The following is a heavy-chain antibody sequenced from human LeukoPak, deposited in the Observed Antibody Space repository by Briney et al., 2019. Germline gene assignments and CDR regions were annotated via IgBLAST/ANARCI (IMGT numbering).Heavy chain of an antibody. CDR3: ARGEDYGGKSRWFDP. V-gene: IGHV4-34*01. CDR1: GGSFSGYY. D-gene: IGHD4-23*01. J-gene: IGHJ5*02. CDR2: INHSGST. Sequence: SETLSLTCAVYGGSFSGYYWSWIRQPPGKGLEWIGEINHSGSTNYNPSLKSRVTISVDTSKNQFSLKLSSLTAADTAVYYCARGEDYGGKSRWFDPWGQGTLVTVSS.